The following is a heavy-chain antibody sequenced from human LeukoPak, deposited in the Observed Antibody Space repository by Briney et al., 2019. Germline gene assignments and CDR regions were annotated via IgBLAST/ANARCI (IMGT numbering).Heavy chain of an antibody. V-gene: IGHV3-30*18. CDR2: ISYDGSNK. Sequence: GGSLRLSCAASGFTFSSYGMPWVRQAPGKGLEWVAVISYDGSNKYYADSVKGRFTISRDNSKNTLYLQMNSLRAEDTAVYYCAKSGGYYYYGMDVWGQGTTVTVSS. J-gene: IGHJ6*02. CDR3: AKSGGYYYYGMDV. D-gene: IGHD1-26*01. CDR1: GFTFSSYG.